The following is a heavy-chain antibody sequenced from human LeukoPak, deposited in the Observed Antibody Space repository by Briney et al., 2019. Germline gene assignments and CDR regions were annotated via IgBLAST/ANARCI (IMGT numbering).Heavy chain of an antibody. D-gene: IGHD2-15*01. V-gene: IGHV4-34*01. J-gene: IGHJ6*03. CDR2: INHSGST. CDR3: ARVLKLGYCSGGSCYGRYYYYYYMDV. Sequence: PSETLSLTCAVYGGSFSGYYWSWIRPPPGKGLEWIGEINHSGSTNYNPSLKSRVTISVDTSKNQFSLKLSSVTAADTAVYYCARVLKLGYCSGGSCYGRYYYYYYMDVWGKGTTVTVSS. CDR1: GGSFSGYY.